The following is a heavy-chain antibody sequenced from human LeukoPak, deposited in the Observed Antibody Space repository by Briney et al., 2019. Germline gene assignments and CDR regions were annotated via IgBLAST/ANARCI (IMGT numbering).Heavy chain of an antibody. CDR3: AQNDYGDYGEYYFDY. CDR2: IYYSGST. Sequence: ESSETLSLTCTVSGGSISSSSYYWGWIRQPPGKGLEWIGSIYYSGSTYYNPSLKSRVTISVDTSKNQFSLKLSSVTAADTAVYYCAQNDYGDYGEYYFDYWGQGTLVTVSS. CDR1: GGSISSSSYY. V-gene: IGHV4-39*01. D-gene: IGHD4-17*01. J-gene: IGHJ4*02.